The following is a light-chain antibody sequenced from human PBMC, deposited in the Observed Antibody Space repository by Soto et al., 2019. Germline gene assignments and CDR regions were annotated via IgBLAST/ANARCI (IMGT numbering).Light chain of an antibody. Sequence: EIVLTQSPGTLSLSPGERATLSCRASQSITGNSLAWYQQKPGRPPRLLINGASSRATGVPDRFSGTGSGSDFTLIISRLEPEDFAVYYCQQYDRSPLTFGGGTKVEIK. J-gene: IGKJ4*01. CDR2: GAS. CDR1: QSITGNS. CDR3: QQYDRSPLT. V-gene: IGKV3-20*01.